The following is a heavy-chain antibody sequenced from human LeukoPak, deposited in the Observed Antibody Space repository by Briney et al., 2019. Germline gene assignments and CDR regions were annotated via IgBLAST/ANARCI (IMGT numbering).Heavy chain of an antibody. D-gene: IGHD2-15*01. J-gene: IGHJ5*02. V-gene: IGHV4-39*01. CDR3: ARPSRGRSFDP. CDR1: GGSIRSSYYY. CDR2: LYYDGRT. Sequence: SETLSLTCTVSGGSIRSSYYYWGWIRQPPGKGLDWIGSLYYDGRTYYSPSLESRVTVSVDTSKNQFSLKLSSVTAADTAVYYCARPSRGRSFDPWGQGTLVTVSS.